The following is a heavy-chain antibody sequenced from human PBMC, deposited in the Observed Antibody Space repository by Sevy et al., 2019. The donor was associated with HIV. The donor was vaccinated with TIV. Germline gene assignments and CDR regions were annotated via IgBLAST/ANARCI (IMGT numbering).Heavy chain of an antibody. CDR2: INHSAST. CDR3: AGGVVRSSDRKTHRAFDI. J-gene: IGHJ3*02. CDR1: GGSFSAYY. D-gene: IGHD2-2*01. V-gene: IGHV4-34*01. Sequence: SETLSLTCAVYGGSFSAYYWSWIRQPPGKGLEWIGEINHSASTNYNPSLKSRVTISVDTSKNQFSLKLSSVTAADTAVYYCAGGVVRSSDRKTHRAFDIWGQGTMVTVSS.